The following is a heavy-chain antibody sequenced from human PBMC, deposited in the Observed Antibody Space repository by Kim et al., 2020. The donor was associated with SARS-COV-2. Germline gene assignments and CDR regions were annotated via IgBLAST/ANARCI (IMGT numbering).Heavy chain of an antibody. J-gene: IGHJ4*02. Sequence: SETLSLSCAVSGGSISNYFWIWIRQSPAKGLEWIGHFSNSGTTNYNPSLESRVSMSVDTSKNQFSLKLSSVTAADTAVYYCARTTGLVVPAAVDYWGQG. CDR1: GGSISNYF. CDR3: ARTTGLVVPAAVDY. V-gene: IGHV4-59*01. CDR2: FSNSGTT. D-gene: IGHD2-2*01.